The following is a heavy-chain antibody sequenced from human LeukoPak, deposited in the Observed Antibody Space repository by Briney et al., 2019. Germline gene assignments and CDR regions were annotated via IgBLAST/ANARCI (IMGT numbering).Heavy chain of an antibody. CDR1: GYTFTSYY. V-gene: IGHV1-46*01. Sequence: ASVKVSCKASGYTFTSYYMHWVRQAPEQGLEWMGIINPSGGSTSYAQKFQGRVTMTRDTSTSTVYMELSSLRSEDTAVYYCARDFPGEAAAGNFDYWGQGTLVTVSS. CDR2: INPSGGST. J-gene: IGHJ4*02. D-gene: IGHD6-13*01. CDR3: ARDFPGEAAAGNFDY.